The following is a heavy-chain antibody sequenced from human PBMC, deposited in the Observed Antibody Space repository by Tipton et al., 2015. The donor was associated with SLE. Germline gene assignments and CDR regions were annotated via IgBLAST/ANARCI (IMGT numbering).Heavy chain of an antibody. D-gene: IGHD6-19*01. V-gene: IGHV3-48*03. CDR2: ISSSGSTI. Sequence: SLRLSCAASGFTFSSYEMNWVRQAPGKGLEWVSYISSSGSTIYYADSVKGRFTISRDNAKNSLYLQMNSLRAEDTAVYYCARVGSGWYGDYWGQGTLATVSS. J-gene: IGHJ4*02. CDR3: ARVGSGWYGDY. CDR1: GFTFSSYE.